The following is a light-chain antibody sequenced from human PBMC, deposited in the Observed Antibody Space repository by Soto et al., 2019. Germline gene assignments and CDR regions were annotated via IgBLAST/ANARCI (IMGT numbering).Light chain of an antibody. CDR2: AAS. Sequence: DIQMTQSPSSLSASVGDRVTITCRASQSISSYLNWYQQKPGKAPKLLIYAASSLQSGVPSRFSGSGSATEFTLTISSLQPEDFATYYCQQLNSYPRTFGQGTKVDSK. J-gene: IGKJ1*01. V-gene: IGKV1-39*01. CDR3: QQLNSYPRT. CDR1: QSISSY.